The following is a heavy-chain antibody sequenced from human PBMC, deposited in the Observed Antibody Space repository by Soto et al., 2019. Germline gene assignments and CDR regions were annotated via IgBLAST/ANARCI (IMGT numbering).Heavy chain of an antibody. CDR1: GGSISSGGYS. V-gene: IGHV4-30-2*01. J-gene: IGHJ5*02. CDR3: ARVPYP. CDR2: IYHSGST. Sequence: QLQLQESGSGLVKPSQTLSLTCAVSGGSISSGGYSWSWIRQPPGKGLEWIAYIYHSGSTYYNPSLKSRVTVPVDRSKTQFSLKLSSMTAADKAVYYCARVPYPWGQGTLVTVSS.